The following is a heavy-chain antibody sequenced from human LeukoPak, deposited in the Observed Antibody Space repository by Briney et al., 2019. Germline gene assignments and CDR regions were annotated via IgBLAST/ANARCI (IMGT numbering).Heavy chain of an antibody. D-gene: IGHD6-13*01. CDR2: INPSGGST. Sequence: ASVKVSCKASGYTFTSYYMHWVRQAPGQGLEWMGIINPSGGSTSYAQKFQGRVTMTRDTSTSTVYMELSSLRSEDTAVYYCARGDPNRIAAAGTRYYYYYGMDVWGQGTTVTVSS. CDR3: ARGDPNRIAAAGTRYYYYYGMDV. CDR1: GYTFTSYY. V-gene: IGHV1-46*01. J-gene: IGHJ6*02.